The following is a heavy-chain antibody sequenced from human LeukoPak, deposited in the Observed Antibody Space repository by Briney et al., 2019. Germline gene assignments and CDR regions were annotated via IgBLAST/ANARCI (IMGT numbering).Heavy chain of an antibody. CDR3: ARGSEDFWSENYYYGMDV. V-gene: IGHV3-33*01. J-gene: IGHJ6*02. CDR2: IWYDGSNK. Sequence: PGGSLRLSCAASGFTFSSYGMHWVRQAPGKGLEWVAVIWYDGSNKYYADSVKGRFTISRDNSKNTLYLQMNSLRAEDTAVYYCARGSEDFWSENYYYGMDVWGQGTTVTVSS. D-gene: IGHD3-3*01. CDR1: GFTFSSYG.